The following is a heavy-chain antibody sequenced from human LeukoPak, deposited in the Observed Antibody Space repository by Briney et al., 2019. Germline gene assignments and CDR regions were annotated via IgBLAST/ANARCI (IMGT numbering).Heavy chain of an antibody. J-gene: IGHJ6*03. Sequence: SLRLSCAASGFTFDDYAMHWVRQAPGKGLEWVSGISWNSGSIGYADSVKGRFTISRDNAKNSLCLQMNSLRAEDTALYYCAKDRRPTYYYMDVWGKGTTVTVSS. CDR3: AKDRRPTYYYMDV. CDR1: GFTFDDYA. CDR2: ISWNSGSI. V-gene: IGHV3-9*01.